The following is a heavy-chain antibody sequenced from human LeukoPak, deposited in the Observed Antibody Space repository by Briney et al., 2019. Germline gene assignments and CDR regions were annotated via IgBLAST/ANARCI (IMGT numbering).Heavy chain of an antibody. V-gene: IGHV3-21*01. J-gene: IGHJ4*02. CDR2: ISSSSSYM. CDR1: GFTFSSYS. D-gene: IGHD2-8*01. CDR3: ALIIGNNGLFDY. Sequence: GGSLRLSCAASGFTFSSYSMNWVRQAPGKGLEWVSSISSSSSYMYYADSVKGRFTISRDNAKNSLYLQINSLRAEDTAVYYCALIIGNNGLFDYWGQGTLVTVSS.